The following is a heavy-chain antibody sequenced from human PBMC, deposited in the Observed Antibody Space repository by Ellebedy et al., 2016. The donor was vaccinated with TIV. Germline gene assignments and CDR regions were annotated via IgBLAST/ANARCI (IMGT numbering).Heavy chain of an antibody. V-gene: IGHV3-23*01. CDR3: AKGYCSSTSCSFLFDY. D-gene: IGHD2-2*01. CDR2: ITGSGDST. J-gene: IGHJ4*02. CDR1: GFTFSSYS. Sequence: GGSLRLXXAAPGFTFSSYSMNWVRQAPGKGLEWVSGITGSGDSTYYADSVKGRFTISRDNSKNTLYLQMNSLRAEDTAVYYCAKGYCSSTSCSFLFDYWGQGTLVTVSS.